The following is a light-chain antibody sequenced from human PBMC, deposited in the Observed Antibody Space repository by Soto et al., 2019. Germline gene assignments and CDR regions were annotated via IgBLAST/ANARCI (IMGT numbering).Light chain of an antibody. CDR2: SNN. V-gene: IGLV1-44*01. J-gene: IGLJ1*01. Sequence: QALVTQPPSASGTPGQRVTISCSGSSCNIGSNTVNWYQQLPGTAPKLLIYSNNQRPSGVPDRFSGSKSGTSASLAISGLQSEDEADYYCAAWDDSLNGSYVFGTGTKLTVL. CDR3: AAWDDSLNGSYV. CDR1: SCNIGSNT.